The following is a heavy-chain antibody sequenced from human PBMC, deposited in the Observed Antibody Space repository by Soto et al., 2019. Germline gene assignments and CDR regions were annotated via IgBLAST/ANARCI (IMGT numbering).Heavy chain of an antibody. J-gene: IGHJ1*01. CDR2: IYHTAST. CDR3: ARTSTYYYGSGFR. V-gene: IGHV4-4*02. CDR1: GGSITRSNW. Sequence: QVQLQEAGPGLVKPSGTLSLTCAVSGGSITRSNWWSWVRQPPGKGLEWIGEIYHTASTNYNPPLKSLFTVSVDQSEVQFSLKLSSLTAADTAVYYCARTSTYYYGSGFRWGHGTVVTVSS. D-gene: IGHD3-10*01.